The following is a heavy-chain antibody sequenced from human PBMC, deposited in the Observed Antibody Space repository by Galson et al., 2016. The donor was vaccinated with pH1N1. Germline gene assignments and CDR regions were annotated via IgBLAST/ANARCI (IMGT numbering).Heavy chain of an antibody. Sequence: ETLSLTCTVSGGSINSHYWSWVRQSPGKGLEWIGYSYYIGSPNYNPSLGSRVSMSFETSKNQFSLYLTSMTAADTAVYYCARDRPLATAGFINWGHWFDPWGQGILVTVSS. CDR3: ARDRPLATAGFINWGHWFDP. J-gene: IGHJ5*02. D-gene: IGHD6-13*01. CDR1: GGSINSHY. CDR2: SYYIGSP. V-gene: IGHV4-59*11.